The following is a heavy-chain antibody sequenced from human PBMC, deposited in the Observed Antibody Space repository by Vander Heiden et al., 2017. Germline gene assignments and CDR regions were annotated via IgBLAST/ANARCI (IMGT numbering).Heavy chain of an antibody. CDR3: ARIKGGWVSYYPPYYFDY. Sequence: EVQLLESGGGLVQPGGSLRLSCAASGFTFSRYAMGWVRQAPGKGLEWVSAISGSGGSTYYADSVKGWVTISRDNSKNTLYLQMNSLRADETAVYYCARIKGGWVSYYPPYYFDYWGHGSLVTDYS. D-gene: IGHD3-16*01. CDR2: ISGSGGST. CDR1: GFTFSRYA. J-gene: IGHJ4*01. V-gene: IGHV3-23*01.